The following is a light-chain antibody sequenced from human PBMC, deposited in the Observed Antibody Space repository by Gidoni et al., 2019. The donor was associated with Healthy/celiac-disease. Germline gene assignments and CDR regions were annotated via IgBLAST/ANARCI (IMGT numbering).Light chain of an antibody. CDR2: AAS. Sequence: DIHMTQSPSSLSAAVGDRVTITCRASQTISSYLNWYQQKPGKAPKLLIYAASSLQSRVPSRFSGSGSGTDFTLTISRLQPEDFATYYCQQSYSTRWTFGQGTKVEIK. J-gene: IGKJ1*01. CDR1: QTISSY. CDR3: QQSYSTRWT. V-gene: IGKV1-39*01.